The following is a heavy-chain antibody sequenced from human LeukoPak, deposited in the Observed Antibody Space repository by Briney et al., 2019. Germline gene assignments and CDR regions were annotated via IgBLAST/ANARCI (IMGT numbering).Heavy chain of an antibody. CDR2: INPNSGGT. D-gene: IGHD6-19*01. V-gene: IGHV1-2*02. CDR1: GYTFTGYY. CDR3: ARVGSDSSGWHRSDY. Sequence: GASVKVSRKASGYTFTGYYMHWVRQAPGQGLEWMGWINPNSGGTNYAQKFQGRVTMTRDTSISTAYMELSRLRSDDTAVYYCARVGSDSSGWHRSDYWGQGTLVTVSS. J-gene: IGHJ4*02.